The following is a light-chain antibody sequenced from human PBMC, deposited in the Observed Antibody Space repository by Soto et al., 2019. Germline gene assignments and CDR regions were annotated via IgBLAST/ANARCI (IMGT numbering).Light chain of an antibody. CDR2: GVS. CDR1: QSLSSH. V-gene: IGKV3-15*01. CDR3: QQYHDWPLT. J-gene: IGKJ4*01. Sequence: EIVMTQSPATLSVSPGERVTLSCRASQSLSSHLAWYQQKSGQAPGLLIYGVSNRPTGVPTRFSGSASGTEFTLTISILLSEDFAVYYCQQYHDWPLTFGGGTKVEIK.